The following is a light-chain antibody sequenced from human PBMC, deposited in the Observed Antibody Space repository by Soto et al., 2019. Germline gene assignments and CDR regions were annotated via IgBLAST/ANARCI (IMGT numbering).Light chain of an antibody. CDR1: SSDVGAYDY. J-gene: IGLJ3*02. CDR2: DVS. CDR3: SSYTSTGTRV. V-gene: IGLV2-14*01. Sequence: QSALTQPASVSGSPGQSITLSCTGTSSDVGAYDYVSWYQQHPGKAPKLMISDVSNRPSGVSNRFSGSKSGNTASLSISGLQAEDAADYYCSSYTSTGTRVFGGGTQLTVL.